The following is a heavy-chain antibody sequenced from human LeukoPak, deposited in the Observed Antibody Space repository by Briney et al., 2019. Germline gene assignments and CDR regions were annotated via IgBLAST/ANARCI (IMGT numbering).Heavy chain of an antibody. CDR1: EVTFSTYT. J-gene: IGHJ6*03. CDR3: AGLRRAYYYYMDG. CDR2: ISGSGNYI. Sequence: GGSLRLSCAASEVTFSTYTMTWVRQAPGKGLEWVSSISGSGNYIYYADSLKGRFTISRDNANNLLFLQMSSLRAEDTAVYFCAGLRRAYYYYMDGWGKGTTVTVSS. V-gene: IGHV3-21*06.